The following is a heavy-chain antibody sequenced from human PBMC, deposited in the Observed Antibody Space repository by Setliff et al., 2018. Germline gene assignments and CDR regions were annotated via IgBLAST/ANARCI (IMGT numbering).Heavy chain of an antibody. Sequence: GSLRLSCAASGFTFSRHWMSWVRQAPGKGLEWVANIKQDGTEYFYVDSVRGRFTISRDNSKNTLYLQMNSLRADDTAVYYCAKTAHHYESSGYYYDPYFYYMDVWGKGTTVTVS. CDR1: GFTFSRHW. J-gene: IGHJ6*03. CDR3: AKTAHHYESSGYYYDPYFYYMDV. D-gene: IGHD3-22*01. V-gene: IGHV3-7*03. CDR2: IKQDGTEY.